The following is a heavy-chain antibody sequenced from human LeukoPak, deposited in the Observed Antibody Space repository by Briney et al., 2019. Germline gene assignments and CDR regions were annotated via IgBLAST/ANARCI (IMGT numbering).Heavy chain of an antibody. CDR3: ASSGYSSGWYRHDY. J-gene: IGHJ4*02. D-gene: IGHD6-19*01. CDR2: IYSGGST. V-gene: IGHV3-66*01. Sequence: GGSLRLSCAASGFTVSSNYMSWVRQAPGKGLEWVSVIYSGGSTYYADSVKGRFTISRDNSKNTLYLQMNSLRAEDTAVYYCASSGYSSGWYRHDYWGQGTLVTVSS. CDR1: GFTVSSNY.